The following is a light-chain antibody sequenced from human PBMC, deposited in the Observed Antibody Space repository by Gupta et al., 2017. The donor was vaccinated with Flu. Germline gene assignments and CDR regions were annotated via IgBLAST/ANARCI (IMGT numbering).Light chain of an antibody. V-gene: IGKV1-27*01. Sequence: GDRVTITCRASQGISNYLAWDQQKPGKVPKLLSYAASTLQSGVPARFSGSGSGTDFTLTISSLQPEDVATYYCQKYNSAPRTFGQGTKVEIK. J-gene: IGKJ1*01. CDR3: QKYNSAPRT. CDR1: QGISNY. CDR2: AAS.